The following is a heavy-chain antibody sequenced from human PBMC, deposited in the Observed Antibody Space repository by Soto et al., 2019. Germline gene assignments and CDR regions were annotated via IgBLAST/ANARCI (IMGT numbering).Heavy chain of an antibody. D-gene: IGHD4-4*01. CDR1: GFTFSSYG. CDR3: AKEPLKWDYSNYDYFDY. J-gene: IGHJ4*02. CDR2: ISYDGSNK. Sequence: GGSLRLSCAASGFTFSSYGMHWVRQAPGKGLEWVAVISYDGSNKYYADSVKGRFTISRDNSKNTLYLQMNSLRAEDTAVYYCAKEPLKWDYSNYDYFDYWGQGTLVTMSS. V-gene: IGHV3-30*18.